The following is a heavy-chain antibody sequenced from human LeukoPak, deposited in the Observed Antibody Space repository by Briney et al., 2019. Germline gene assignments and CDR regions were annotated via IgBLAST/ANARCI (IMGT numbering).Heavy chain of an antibody. V-gene: IGHV1-18*01. D-gene: IGHD2-2*01. J-gene: IGHJ4*02. CDR1: GYTFTSYG. CDR2: ISAYNGNT. Sequence: ASVKVSCKAPGYTFTSYGISWVRQAPGQGLEWMGWISAYNGNTNYAQKLQGRVTMTTDTSTSTAYMELRSLRSDDTAVYYCARDSADIVVVPAAIVMWGQGTLVTVSS. CDR3: ARDSADIVVVPAAIVM.